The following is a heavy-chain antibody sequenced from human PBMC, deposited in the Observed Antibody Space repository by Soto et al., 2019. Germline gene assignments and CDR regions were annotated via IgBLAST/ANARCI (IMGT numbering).Heavy chain of an antibody. D-gene: IGHD3-9*01. CDR1: GFTVSSNY. J-gene: IGHJ6*02. V-gene: IGHV3-53*01. CDR2: IYSGGST. CDR3: ARSTYYDILTGSYYYYAMDV. Sequence: GGSLRLSCAASGFTVSSNYMSWVRQAPGKGLEWVSVIYSGGSTYYADSVKGRFTISRDNSNNTLYLHMNNLRAEDTAVYYCARSTYYDILTGSYYYYAMDVWGQGTTVTVSS.